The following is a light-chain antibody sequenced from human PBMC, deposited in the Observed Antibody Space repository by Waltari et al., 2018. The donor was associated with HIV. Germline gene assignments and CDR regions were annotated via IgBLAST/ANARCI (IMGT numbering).Light chain of an antibody. Sequence: EIVLTQSPGTLSLSPGARATLSCRASQSISTNYLAWYQQKPGQAPRLLIYGASSRATGIPDRFSGGGSGTDFTLTISRLEPEDFAVYYCQQYNKSPYTFGQGTKLDIK. V-gene: IGKV3-20*01. J-gene: IGKJ2*01. CDR1: QSISTNY. CDR2: GAS. CDR3: QQYNKSPYT.